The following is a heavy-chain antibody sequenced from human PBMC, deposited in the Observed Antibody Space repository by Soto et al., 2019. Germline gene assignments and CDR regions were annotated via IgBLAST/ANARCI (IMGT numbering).Heavy chain of an antibody. V-gene: IGHV1-18*01. J-gene: IGHJ4*02. CDR2: NNSYNGNT. D-gene: IGHD2-15*01. CDR3: ARSAGVVAGDAY. Sequence: QVQLVQSGAEVKKPGASVKVSCKASGYTFINYGISWVRQAPGQGLEWMGWNNSYNGNTNYAQKLQGRVTMSTDTSTNTAYMELRTLTADDTAVYSCARSAGVVAGDAYWGQGTLVTVSS. CDR1: GYTFINYG.